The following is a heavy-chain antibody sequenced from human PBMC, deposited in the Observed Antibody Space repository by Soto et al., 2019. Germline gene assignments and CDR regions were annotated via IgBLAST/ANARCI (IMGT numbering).Heavy chain of an antibody. D-gene: IGHD3-9*01. V-gene: IGHV1-18*01. CDR3: ARYEAYDILTGYYPFDY. CDR2: ISAYNGNT. J-gene: IGHJ4*02. CDR1: GYTFTSYG. Sequence: ASVKVSCKASGYTFTSYGISWVRQAPGQGLEWMGWISAYNGNTNYAQKLQGRVTMTTDTSTSTAYMELRSLRSDDTAVYYCARYEAYDILTGYYPFDYWGQGTLVTAPQ.